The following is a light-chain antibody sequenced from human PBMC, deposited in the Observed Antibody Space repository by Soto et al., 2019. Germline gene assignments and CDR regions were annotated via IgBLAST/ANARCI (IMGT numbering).Light chain of an antibody. CDR3: LQDYNYPYT. Sequence: AIQMTQSPSSLSASVGDRVTITCRASQGIRNDLGWYQQKPGKAPKLLIYAASSLQSGVPSRFSGSESGTDFTLTISSLHPEDFSTYYCLQDYNYPYTFGQGTKLEIK. V-gene: IGKV1-6*01. J-gene: IGKJ2*01. CDR1: QGIRND. CDR2: AAS.